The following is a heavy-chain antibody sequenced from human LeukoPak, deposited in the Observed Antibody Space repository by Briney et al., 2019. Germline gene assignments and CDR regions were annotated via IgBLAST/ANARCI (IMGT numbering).Heavy chain of an antibody. J-gene: IGHJ5*02. V-gene: IGHV1-69*05. Sequence: ASVKVSCKASGATFSSYAISWVRQAPGQALEWLGGIIPIFGTANYAQKFQGRVTMTRDMSTSTDYMELSSLRSEDTAIYYCARDNSVGDNAWWFDPWGQGTLVTVSS. CDR2: IIPIFGTA. D-gene: IGHD1-26*01. CDR1: GATFSSYA. CDR3: ARDNSVGDNAWWFDP.